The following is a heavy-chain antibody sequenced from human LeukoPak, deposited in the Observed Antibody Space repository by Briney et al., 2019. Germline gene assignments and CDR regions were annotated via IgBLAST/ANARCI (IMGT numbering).Heavy chain of an antibody. Sequence: GASVKVSCKASGYTFTSYGISWVRQAPGQGLEWMGWISAYNGNTNYAQKLQGRVTMTTDTSTSTAYMELRSLRSDDTAVYYCARLVNYDILTGYYFGWFDPWGQGTLVTVSS. J-gene: IGHJ5*02. D-gene: IGHD3-9*01. CDR3: ARLVNYDILTGYYFGWFDP. V-gene: IGHV1-18*01. CDR2: ISAYNGNT. CDR1: GYTFTSYG.